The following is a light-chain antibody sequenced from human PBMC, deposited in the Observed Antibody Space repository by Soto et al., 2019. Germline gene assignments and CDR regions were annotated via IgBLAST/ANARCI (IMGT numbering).Light chain of an antibody. CDR2: NAS. CDR3: QQYNNWPPIT. Sequence: EIVMTQSPATLSVSPGERATLSCRASQSVSSNLAWYQQKPGQAPRLLIYNASSRATGIPDRFSGSGSGTDFTLTISRLEPEDFAVYYCQQYNNWPPITFGQGTRLEIK. V-gene: IGKV3D-15*01. CDR1: QSVSSN. J-gene: IGKJ5*01.